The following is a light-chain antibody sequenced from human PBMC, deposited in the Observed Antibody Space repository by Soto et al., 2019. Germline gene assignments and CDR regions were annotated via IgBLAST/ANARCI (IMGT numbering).Light chain of an antibody. CDR2: EVT. V-gene: IGLV2-8*01. J-gene: IGLJ2*01. CDR3: SSYAGNNNLV. Sequence: QSALTQPPSASGSPGQSVTISCTGTSSDVGGYNYVSWYQQHPGKAPKLMIFEVTKRPSGVPDRFSGSKSGNTASLTVYGLQAEDEADYYCSSYAGNNNLVFGGGTQLTVL. CDR1: SSDVGGYNY.